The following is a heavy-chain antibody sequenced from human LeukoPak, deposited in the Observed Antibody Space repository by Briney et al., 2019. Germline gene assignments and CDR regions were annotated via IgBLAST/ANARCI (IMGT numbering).Heavy chain of an antibody. J-gene: IGHJ5*02. V-gene: IGHV3-74*01. CDR1: GFTFVSYW. CDR3: ARVFDP. CDR2: INGYGSST. Sequence: GGSLRLSCAASGFTFVSYWMHWVRQAPGKGLVWVSRINGYGSSTDFADSVKGRFTISRDNAKNTLYLQMNSLRAEDTAVYYCARVFDPWGQGTLVTVSS.